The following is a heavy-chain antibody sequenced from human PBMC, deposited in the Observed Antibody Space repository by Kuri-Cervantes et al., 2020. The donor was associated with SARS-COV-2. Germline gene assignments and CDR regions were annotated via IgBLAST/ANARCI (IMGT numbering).Heavy chain of an antibody. D-gene: IGHD4-11*01. Sequence: SQTLSLTCAISGDSVSGNSVAWNWIRQSPSRGLEWLGRTYYRSKWFTDYAESVKSRIGITADTSRNQFSLKLSSVTAADTAVYYCARGSAGGRYSNYVLDYWGQGTLVTVSS. J-gene: IGHJ4*02. CDR3: ARGSAGGRYSNYVLDY. V-gene: IGHV6-1*01. CDR2: TYYRSKWFT. CDR1: GDSVSGNSVA.